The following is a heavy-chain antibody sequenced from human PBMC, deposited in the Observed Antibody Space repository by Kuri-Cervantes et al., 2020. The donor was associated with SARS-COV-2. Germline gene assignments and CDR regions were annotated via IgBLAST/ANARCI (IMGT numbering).Heavy chain of an antibody. D-gene: IGHD6-13*01. CDR3: ARGRGGRIAAAGYLFDY. J-gene: IGHJ4*02. V-gene: IGHV4-39*07. Sequence: GSLRLSCTVSGGSISSSSYYWGWIRQPPGKGREWIGSIYHSGSTYYNPSLKSRVTISVDTSKNQFSLKLSSVTAADTAVYYCARGRGGRIAAAGYLFDYWGQGTLVTVSS. CDR1: GGSISSSSYY. CDR2: IYHSGST.